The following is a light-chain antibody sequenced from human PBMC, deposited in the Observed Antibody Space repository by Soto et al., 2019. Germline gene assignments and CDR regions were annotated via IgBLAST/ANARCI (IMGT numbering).Light chain of an antibody. J-gene: IGKJ2*01. CDR3: QQYDNLPPYT. V-gene: IGKV1-33*01. CDR1: QDISNY. CDR2: DAS. Sequence: DIQMTQSPSSLSASVGDRVTITCQASQDISNYLNWYQQKPGKAPKLLIYDASNLETGVPSRFSGRGSGTDFTSTISSLKPEDIATYYCQQYDNLPPYTFGQGTKLEIK.